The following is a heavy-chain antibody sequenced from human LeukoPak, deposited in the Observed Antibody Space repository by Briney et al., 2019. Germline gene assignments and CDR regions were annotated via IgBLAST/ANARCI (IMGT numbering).Heavy chain of an antibody. V-gene: IGHV3-23*01. CDR1: GFTFSSYA. D-gene: IGHD6-13*01. J-gene: IGHJ6*03. CDR2: ISGSGGST. Sequence: PGGSLRLSCAASGFTFSSYAMSWVRQAPGKGLEWVSAISGSGGSTYYADSVKGRFTISRDNSKNTLYLQMNSLRAEDTAVDYCATRSRYYYYMDVWGKGTTVTVSS. CDR3: ATRSRYYYYMDV.